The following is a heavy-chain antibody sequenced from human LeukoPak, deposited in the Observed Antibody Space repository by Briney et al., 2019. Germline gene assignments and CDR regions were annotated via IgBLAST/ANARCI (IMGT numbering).Heavy chain of an antibody. J-gene: IGHJ4*02. Sequence: AGSLRLSCAASGLTFSSHDMNWVRQAPGKGLEWVSYISTSSSSIYNADSVKGRFTISRANAKNSLYLQMNSLRDEDTAVYYCARSFDFWGQGTLVTVSS. CDR2: ISTSSSSI. CDR3: ARSFDF. V-gene: IGHV3-48*02. CDR1: GLTFSSHD.